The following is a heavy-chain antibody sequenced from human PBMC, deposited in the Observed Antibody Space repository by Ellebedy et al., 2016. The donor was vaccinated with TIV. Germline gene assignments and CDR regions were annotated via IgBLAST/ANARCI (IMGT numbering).Heavy chain of an antibody. CDR3: ARDPARSSSSELDP. Sequence: AASVKVSCKASGYTFTGYYMHWVRQAPGQGLEWMGWINPNSGGTNYAQKFQGRVTMTRDTSISTAYMELSRLRSDDTAVYYCARDPARSSSSELDPWGQGTLVTVSS. J-gene: IGHJ5*02. CDR1: GYTFTGYY. CDR2: INPNSGGT. D-gene: IGHD6-6*01. V-gene: IGHV1-2*02.